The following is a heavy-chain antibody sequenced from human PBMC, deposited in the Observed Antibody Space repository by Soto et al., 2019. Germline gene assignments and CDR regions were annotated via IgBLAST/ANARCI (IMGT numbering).Heavy chain of an antibody. CDR3: ASWHEREHAYDV. CDR1: GLTVSGKKY. V-gene: IGHV3-53*01. CDR2: LYDVDGT. J-gene: IGHJ3*01. D-gene: IGHD1-1*01. Sequence: DVQLVESGGGLIQPGESLRLSCAAFGLTVSGKKYVAWVRQAPGKGLEWVSALYDVDGTYYADSVKGRFTTSIDSSKTTVYLQMNGRRPDDTAVYYCASWHEREHAYDVWGQGTTVTVSS.